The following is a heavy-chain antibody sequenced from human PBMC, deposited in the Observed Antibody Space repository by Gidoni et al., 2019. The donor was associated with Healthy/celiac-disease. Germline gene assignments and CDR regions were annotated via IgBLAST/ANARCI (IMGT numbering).Heavy chain of an antibody. CDR3: ASRTPKDIVVVVAATEGVFDY. CDR1: GGSISSSSYY. CDR2: IYYRGST. V-gene: IGHV4-39*01. Sequence: QLQLQESGPGLVKPSETLSLTCTVSGGSISSSSYYWGWIRQPPGKGLEWIGSIYYRGSTYYNPSLKSRVTISVDTSKNQFSLKLSSVTAADTAVYYCASRTPKDIVVVVAATEGVFDYWGQGTLVTVSS. D-gene: IGHD2-15*01. J-gene: IGHJ4*02.